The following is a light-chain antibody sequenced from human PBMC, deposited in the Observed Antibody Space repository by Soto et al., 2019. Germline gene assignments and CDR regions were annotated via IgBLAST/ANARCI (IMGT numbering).Light chain of an antibody. Sequence: DIQMTQSPSSLSASVGDRVTITSRASQNIYNYLNWYQHKPGKAPTLLIFAASSLQSGVPARFSGTGYGTDFTLTISSLQPEDLATYFCQQSLSTPTFGQGTKVEIK. CDR3: QQSLSTPT. J-gene: IGKJ1*01. CDR1: QNIYNY. V-gene: IGKV1-39*01. CDR2: AAS.